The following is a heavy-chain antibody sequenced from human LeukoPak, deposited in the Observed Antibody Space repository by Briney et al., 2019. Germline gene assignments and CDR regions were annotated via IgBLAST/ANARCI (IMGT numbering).Heavy chain of an antibody. CDR1: GGSISSYF. Sequence: SETLSLTCTVSGGSISSYFWSWIRRPPGKGLGGIGYISYSGSTHYNPTLKSRVTISVDTSKNPFSLKLSSVSAADTAAYYCARDSPPEEAANRIVVVPTAWFDPWGRGSLVTVSS. D-gene: IGHD2-2*01. CDR2: ISYSGST. J-gene: IGHJ5*02. CDR3: ARDSPPEEAANRIVVVPTAWFDP. V-gene: IGHV4-59*12.